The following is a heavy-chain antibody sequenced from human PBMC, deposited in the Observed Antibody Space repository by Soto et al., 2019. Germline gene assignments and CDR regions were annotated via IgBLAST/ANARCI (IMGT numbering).Heavy chain of an antibody. J-gene: IGHJ3*02. CDR3: ARVHDYLWGSYPRWDPGAFDI. CDR2: IYYSGST. CDR1: GGSISSGGYY. V-gene: IGHV4-31*03. Sequence: QVQLQESGPGLVKPSQTLSLTCTVSGGSISSGGYYWSWIRQHPGKGLEWIGYIYYSGSTYYNPSLKSRRIKSVDPSKTEFSLKLSSVTAADTAVYYCARVHDYLWGSYPRWDPGAFDIWGQGTMVTVSS. D-gene: IGHD3-16*01.